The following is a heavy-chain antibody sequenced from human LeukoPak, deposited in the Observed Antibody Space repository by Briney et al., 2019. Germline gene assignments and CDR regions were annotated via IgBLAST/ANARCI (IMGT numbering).Heavy chain of an antibody. CDR2: IYYSGRT. Sequence: SETLSLTCSVSGGSISSDHRNWIRQTPGKGLEWIGCIYYSGRTYYNPSLKSRVTISVDMSKSQFSLRLTSVTAADTAVYYCARRNAFEICGQGTLVTVSS. V-gene: IGHV4-59*01. CDR3: ARRNAFEI. J-gene: IGHJ3*02. CDR1: GGSISSDH.